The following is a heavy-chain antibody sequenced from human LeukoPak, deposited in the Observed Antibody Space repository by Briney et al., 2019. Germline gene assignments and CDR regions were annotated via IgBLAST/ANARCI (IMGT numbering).Heavy chain of an antibody. Sequence: SETLSPTCTVSGGSISSYYWSWIRQPPGKGLEWIGYIYYSGSTNYNPSLKSRVTISVDTSKNQFSLKLSSVTAADTAVYYCARSTAMVTIFDYWGQGTLVTVSS. CDR3: ARSTAMVTIFDY. CDR1: GGSISSYY. D-gene: IGHD5-18*01. V-gene: IGHV4-59*01. CDR2: IYYSGST. J-gene: IGHJ4*02.